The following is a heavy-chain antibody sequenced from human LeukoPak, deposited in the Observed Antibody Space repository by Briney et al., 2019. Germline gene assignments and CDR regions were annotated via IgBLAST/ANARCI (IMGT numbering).Heavy chain of an antibody. CDR3: ARDCSGGSCQVRDY. D-gene: IGHD2-15*01. CDR1: GFTFSSYS. V-gene: IGHV3-20*04. J-gene: IGHJ4*02. CDR2: INWNGGST. Sequence: GGSLRLSCAASGFTFSSYSMNWVRQAPGKGLEWVSGINWNGGSTGYADSVKGRFTISRDNAKNSLYLQMNSLRAEDTALYYCARDCSGGSCQVRDYWGQGTLVTVSS.